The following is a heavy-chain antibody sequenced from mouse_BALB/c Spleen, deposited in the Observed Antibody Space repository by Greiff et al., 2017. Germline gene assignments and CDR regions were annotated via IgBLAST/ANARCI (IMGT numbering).Heavy chain of an antibody. V-gene: IGHV14-4*02. CDR3: NGGIDSSGYTFAY. D-gene: IGHD3-2*01. CDR1: GFNIKDYY. Sequence: EVQLQQSGAELVRSGASVKLSCTASGFNIKDYYMHWVKQRPEQGLEWIGWIDPENGDTEYAPKFQGKATMTADTSSNTAYLQLSSLTSEDTAVYYCNGGIDSSGYTFAYWGQGTLVTVSA. CDR2: IDPENGDT. J-gene: IGHJ3*01.